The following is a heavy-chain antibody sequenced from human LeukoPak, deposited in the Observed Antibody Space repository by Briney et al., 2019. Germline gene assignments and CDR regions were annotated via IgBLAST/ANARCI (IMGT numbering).Heavy chain of an antibody. CDR3: ARDYSSSSGAEYFQH. J-gene: IGHJ1*01. D-gene: IGHD6-6*01. CDR2: IYTSGST. CDR1: GGSISSYY. V-gene: IGHV4-4*07. Sequence: ETLSLTCTVSGGSISSYYWSWIRQLAGKGLEWIGRIYTSGSTNYNPSLKSRVTISVDTSKNQFSLKLSSVTAADTAVYYCARDYSSSSGAEYFQHWGQGTLVTVSS.